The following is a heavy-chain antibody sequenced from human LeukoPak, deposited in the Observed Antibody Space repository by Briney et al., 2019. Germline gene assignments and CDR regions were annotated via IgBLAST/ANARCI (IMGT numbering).Heavy chain of an antibody. J-gene: IGHJ4*02. CDR2: ISGSGSSI. Sequence: GGSLRLSCAASGFTFSSYSMTWVRQAPGKGLEWVSSISGSGSSIFYADSLKGRFTISRDNAKNSLFLQMDGLRAEDTAVYYCASSPSTIYYDGSGYNFDYWGQGTLVTVSS. V-gene: IGHV3-21*01. CDR1: GFTFSSYS. D-gene: IGHD3-22*01. CDR3: ASSPSTIYYDGSGYNFDY.